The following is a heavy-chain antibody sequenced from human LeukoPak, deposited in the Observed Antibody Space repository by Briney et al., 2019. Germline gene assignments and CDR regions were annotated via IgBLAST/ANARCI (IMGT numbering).Heavy chain of an antibody. CDR2: IYYSGST. J-gene: IGHJ4*02. V-gene: IGHV4-61*08. CDR3: ARHVTKAMAPNYFDY. D-gene: IGHD5-18*01. Sequence: SETLSLTCTVSGGSISSGGYYWTWIRQHPGKGLEWIGYIYYSGSTNYNPSLKSRVTISVDTSKNQFSLKLSSVTAADTAVYYCARHVTKAMAPNYFDYWGQGTLVTVSS. CDR1: GGSISSGGYY.